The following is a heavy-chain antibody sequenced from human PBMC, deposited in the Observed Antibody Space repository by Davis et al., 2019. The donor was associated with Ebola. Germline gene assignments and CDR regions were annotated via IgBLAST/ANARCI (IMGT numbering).Heavy chain of an antibody. CDR1: GFIVGDKY. CDR3: ATTPQYSSGQNKPFDY. D-gene: IGHD6-19*01. Sequence: GESLKISCAAPGFIVGDKYMSWVRQAPGKGLEWVSVIYRDGRTYYADSVKGRFIVSRDNSKNTLFLQMNSLRAEDTAVYYCATTPQYSSGQNKPFDYWGQGTLVTVSS. CDR2: IYRDGRT. J-gene: IGHJ4*02. V-gene: IGHV3-53*01.